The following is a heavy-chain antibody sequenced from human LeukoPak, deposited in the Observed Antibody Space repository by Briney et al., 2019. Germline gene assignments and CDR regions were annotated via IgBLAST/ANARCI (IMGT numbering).Heavy chain of an antibody. D-gene: IGHD6-19*01. CDR3: VRRDTGWNYFDY. V-gene: IGHV4-59*08. CDR1: GGSINSHY. J-gene: IGHJ4*02. CDR2: IYHTGKI. Sequence: SETLSLTCAVSGGSINSHYWGWIRQPTGKGLQWIGDIYHTGKINYNPSLKSRVTITLDTSKDHLSLNLTSVLAADTAIYYCVRRDTGWNYFDYWGQGILVTVSS.